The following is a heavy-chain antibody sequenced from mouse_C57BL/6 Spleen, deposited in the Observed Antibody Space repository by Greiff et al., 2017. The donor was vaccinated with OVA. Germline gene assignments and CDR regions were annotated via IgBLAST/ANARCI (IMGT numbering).Heavy chain of an antibody. CDR3: ARYRYYGSSYPYFDY. V-gene: IGHV7-3*01. J-gene: IGHJ2*01. CDR2: IRNKANGYTT. Sequence: EVQGVESGGGLVQPGGSLSLSCAASGFTFTDYYMSWVRQPPGKALEWLGFIRNKANGYTTEYSASVKGRFTISRDNSQSILYLQMNALRAEDSATYYGARYRYYGSSYPYFDYWGQGTTLTVSS. CDR1: GFTFTDYY. D-gene: IGHD1-1*01.